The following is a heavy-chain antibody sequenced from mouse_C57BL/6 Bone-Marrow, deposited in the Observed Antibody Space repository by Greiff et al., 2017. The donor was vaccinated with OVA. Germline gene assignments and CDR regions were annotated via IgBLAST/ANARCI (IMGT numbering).Heavy chain of an antibody. D-gene: IGHD2-4*01. CDR2: IHPNSGST. Sequence: QVQLKQPGAELVKPGASVKLSCKASGYTFTSYWMHWVKQRPGQGLEWIGTIHPNSGSTNYNEKFKSKATLTVDKSSSTAYMQLSSLTSEDSAVYYCARGKDYDGGYYFDYWGQGTTLTVSS. V-gene: IGHV1-64*01. CDR1: GYTFTSYW. J-gene: IGHJ2*01. CDR3: ARGKDYDGGYYFDY.